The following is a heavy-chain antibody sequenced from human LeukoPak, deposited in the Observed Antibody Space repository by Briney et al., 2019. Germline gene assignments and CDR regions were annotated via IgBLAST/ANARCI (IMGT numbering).Heavy chain of an antibody. CDR2: ISTGSTYA. D-gene: IGHD2-15*01. CDR1: GFTFSSYS. J-gene: IGHJ4*02. Sequence: PGGSLRLSCAASGFTFSSYSMNWVRQAPGKGLEWVSSISTGSTYAYYADSVKGRFTISRDNAKNSLYLQMNSLRAEDTAVYYCARGSGTDYWGQGTLVTVSS. V-gene: IGHV3-21*01. CDR3: ARGSGTDY.